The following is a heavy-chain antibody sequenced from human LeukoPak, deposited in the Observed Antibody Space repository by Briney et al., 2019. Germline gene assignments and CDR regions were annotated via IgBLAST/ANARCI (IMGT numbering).Heavy chain of an antibody. CDR3: AKDDWVIAAAVRLYYYYYGMDV. CDR2: IRYDGSNK. Sequence: GGSLRLSCAASGFTFSSYGMHWVLQAPGKGLKWVAFIRYDGSNKYYADSVKGRFTISRDNSKNTLYLQMNSLRAEDTAVYYCAKDDWVIAAAVRLYYYYYGMDVWGQGTTVTVSS. J-gene: IGHJ6*02. V-gene: IGHV3-30*02. CDR1: GFTFSSYG. D-gene: IGHD6-13*01.